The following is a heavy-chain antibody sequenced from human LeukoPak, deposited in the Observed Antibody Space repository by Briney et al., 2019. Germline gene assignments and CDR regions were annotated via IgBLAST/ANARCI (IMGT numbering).Heavy chain of an antibody. Sequence: SETLSLTCTVSGVSISSSNSYWGWIRQPAGKGLEWIGRIYTSGSTNYNPSLKSRVTISVDTSKNQFSLKLSSVTAADTAVYYCAREKTDGDYDYYYYMDVWGKGTTVTVSS. CDR2: IYTSGST. CDR3: AREKTDGDYDYYYYMDV. V-gene: IGHV4-61*02. CDR1: GVSISSSNSY. D-gene: IGHD4-17*01. J-gene: IGHJ6*03.